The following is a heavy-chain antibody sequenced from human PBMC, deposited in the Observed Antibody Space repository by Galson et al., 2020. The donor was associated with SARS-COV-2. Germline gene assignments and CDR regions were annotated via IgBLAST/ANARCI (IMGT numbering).Heavy chain of an antibody. CDR3: AKDLKDYCSGTYCYGMDV. CDR1: GVTFSSYG. Sequence: GGSLRLSCAASGVTFSSYGMYWVRQAPGKGLEWVAFIRYDGISEYYADSVRGRFTISRDNSENTLYLQMNSLRAEDTAVYCCAKDLKDYCSGTYCYGMDVWGKGTTVTVSS. V-gene: IGHV3-30*02. D-gene: IGHD2-15*01. J-gene: IGHJ6*04. CDR2: IRYDGISE.